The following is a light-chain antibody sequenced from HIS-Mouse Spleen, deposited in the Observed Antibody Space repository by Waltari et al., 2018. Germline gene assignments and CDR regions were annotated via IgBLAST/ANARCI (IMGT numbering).Light chain of an antibody. Sequence: SYELTQPPSVSVSPGQTARITCSGDALPKKYAYWYQQKSGQAPVLVIYEDSKRPTGFPERCSGSSSGTMATLTISGAQVEDEADYYCYSTDSSGNHRVFGGGTKLTVL. CDR3: YSTDSSGNHRV. CDR1: ALPKKY. J-gene: IGLJ2*01. V-gene: IGLV3-10*01. CDR2: EDS.